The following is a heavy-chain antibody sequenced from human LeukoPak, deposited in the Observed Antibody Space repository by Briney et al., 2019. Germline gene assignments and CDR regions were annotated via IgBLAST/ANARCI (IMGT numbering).Heavy chain of an antibody. V-gene: IGHV1-18*01. CDR2: ISAYNGNT. Sequence: ASLKVSCKASGYTFTSYGISWVRQAPGQGLEWMGWISAYNGNTNYAQKLQGRVTMTTDTSTSTAYMELRSLRSDDTAVYYCARDSPYCSGGSCYPDYWGQGTLVTVSS. D-gene: IGHD2-15*01. CDR3: ARDSPYCSGGSCYPDY. CDR1: GYTFTSYG. J-gene: IGHJ4*02.